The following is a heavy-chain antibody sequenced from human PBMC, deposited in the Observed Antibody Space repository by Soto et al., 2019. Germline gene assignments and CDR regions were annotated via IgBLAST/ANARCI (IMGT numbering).Heavy chain of an antibody. V-gene: IGHV3-74*01. J-gene: IGHJ6*03. CDR1: GFTFSSYW. D-gene: IGHD2-8*01. CDR3: ARGWGYCTNGVCYMGTGGYCSGGSCYDYYYYMDV. Sequence: EVQLVESGGGLVQPGGSLRLSCAASGFTFSSYWMHWVRQAPGKGLVWVSRINSDGSSTSYADSVKGRFTISRDNAKNTLYVQMNSLRAEDTAVYYCARGWGYCTNGVCYMGTGGYCSGGSCYDYYYYMDVWGKGTTVTVSS. CDR2: INSDGSST.